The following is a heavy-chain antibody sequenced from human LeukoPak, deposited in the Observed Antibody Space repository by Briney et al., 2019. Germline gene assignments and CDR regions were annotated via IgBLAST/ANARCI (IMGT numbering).Heavy chain of an antibody. V-gene: IGHV3-23*01. J-gene: IGHJ3*02. CDR1: GFTFNNYA. D-gene: IGHD2-8*02. CDR2: ISGSGYST. Sequence: GGSLRLSCVASGFTFNNYAMTWVRQAPGKGLEWVSAISGSGYSTYYADSVKGRFTISRDNAMNSLYLQMNSLRAEDTAVYYCTRETLGVSAFDIWGQGTVVTVSS. CDR3: TRETLGVSAFDI.